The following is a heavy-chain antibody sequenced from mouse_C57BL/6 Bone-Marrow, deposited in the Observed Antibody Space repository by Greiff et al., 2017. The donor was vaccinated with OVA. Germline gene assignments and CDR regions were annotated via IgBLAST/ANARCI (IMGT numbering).Heavy chain of an antibody. V-gene: IGHV14-2*01. CDR3: ASSTTVAYYYAMDY. J-gene: IGHJ4*01. CDR1: GFTITDYY. Sequence: EVQLQQSGAELVKPGASVKLSCTASGFTITDYYMHWVKQRPEQGLEWIGRIDPEDGDTKYAPKFQGKATITADTSSNTAYLQLISLTSVDADVYYCASSTTVAYYYAMDYWGQGTSVTVSS. CDR2: IDPEDGDT. D-gene: IGHD6-1*01.